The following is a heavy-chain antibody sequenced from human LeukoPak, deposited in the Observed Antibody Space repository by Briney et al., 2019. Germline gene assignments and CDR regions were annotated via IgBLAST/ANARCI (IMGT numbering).Heavy chain of an antibody. J-gene: IGHJ3*02. V-gene: IGHV3-23*01. CDR3: AKGRNSGYYEVFDI. CDR1: GFTFSSYA. CDR2: ISGSGGST. Sequence: GGSLRLSCAASGFTFSSYAMSWVRQAPGKGLEWVSAISGSGGSTYYADSVKGRFTISRDNSKNTLYLQMNSLSAEDTAIFYCAKGRNSGYYEVFDIWGQGTMVTVSS. D-gene: IGHD3-22*01.